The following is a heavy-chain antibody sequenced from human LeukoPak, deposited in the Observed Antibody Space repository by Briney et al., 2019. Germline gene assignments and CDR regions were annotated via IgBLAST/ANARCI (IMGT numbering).Heavy chain of an antibody. V-gene: IGHV4-39*01. J-gene: IGHJ4*02. CDR1: GDSISSGSFY. D-gene: IGHD2-2*01. CDR3: ARHGRGHCSSITCFNFDH. CDR2: IYYSGST. Sequence: SETLSLTCTVSGDSISSGSFYWGWIRQPPGKGLEWIGSIYYSGSTYYNPSLKSRVTISVDTSKNQFSLKLSSVTAADTAVYYCARHGRGHCSSITCFNFDHWGQGTLVTVSS.